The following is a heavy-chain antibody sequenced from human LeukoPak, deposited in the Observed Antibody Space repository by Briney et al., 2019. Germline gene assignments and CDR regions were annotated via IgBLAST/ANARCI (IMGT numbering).Heavy chain of an antibody. CDR1: GFTFSSYW. V-gene: IGHV3-7*04. J-gene: IGHJ4*02. D-gene: IGHD3-10*01. CDR3: VRESVYGSRSYYSY. CDR2: IKQDGSEK. Sequence: GGSLRLSCAASGFTFSSYWMSWVRQAPGKGLEWVANIKQDGSEKFYVDSVKGRFTISRDNAKSSLYLQMNSLRAEDTTVYFCVRESVYGSRSYYSYWGQGTLVTVSS.